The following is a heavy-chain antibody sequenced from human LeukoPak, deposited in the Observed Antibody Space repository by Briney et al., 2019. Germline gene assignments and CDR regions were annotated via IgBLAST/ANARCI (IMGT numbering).Heavy chain of an antibody. V-gene: IGHV4-4*07. CDR3: ARKNSSSSKYYFDY. Sequence: PSETLSLTCTVSGGSISNYYWSWIRQPAGKGLEWIGRIYTSGSTNYSPSLKSRVTISVDKSKNQFSLKLSSVTAADTAVYYCARKNSSSSKYYFDYWGQGTLVTVSS. J-gene: IGHJ4*02. CDR2: IYTSGST. CDR1: GGSISNYY. D-gene: IGHD6-13*01.